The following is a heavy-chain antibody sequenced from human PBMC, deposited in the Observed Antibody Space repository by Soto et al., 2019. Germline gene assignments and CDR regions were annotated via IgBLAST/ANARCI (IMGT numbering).Heavy chain of an antibody. J-gene: IGHJ4*02. Sequence: SETLSLTCTVSCGSISSYYWSWIRQPPGKGLEWIGYIYYSGSTNYNPSLKSRVTISVDTSKNQFSLKLSSVTAADTAVYYCARVYSGYTFDYWGQGTLVTVSS. CDR3: ARVYSGYTFDY. CDR2: IYYSGST. D-gene: IGHD5-12*01. V-gene: IGHV4-59*01. CDR1: CGSISSYY.